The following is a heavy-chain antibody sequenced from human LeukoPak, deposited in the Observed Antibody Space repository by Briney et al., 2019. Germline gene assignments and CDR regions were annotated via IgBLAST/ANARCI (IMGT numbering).Heavy chain of an antibody. CDR2: ISYDGSNK. Sequence: SGGSLRLSCTASGFTFGDYAMSWVRQAPGKGLEWVAVISYDGSNKYYADSVKGRFTISRDNSKNTLYLQMNSLRAEDTAVYYCAKDLERHIVVVTASAVDYWGQGTLVTVSS. CDR1: GFTFGDYA. CDR3: AKDLERHIVVVTASAVDY. J-gene: IGHJ4*02. D-gene: IGHD2-21*02. V-gene: IGHV3-30*04.